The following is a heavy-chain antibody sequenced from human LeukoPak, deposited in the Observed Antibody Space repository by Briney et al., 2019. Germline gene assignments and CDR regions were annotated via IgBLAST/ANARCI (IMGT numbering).Heavy chain of an antibody. CDR2: IKSKTDGGTT. D-gene: IGHD2-15*01. Sequence: GGSLRLSCAVSGFTFSHAWMSWVRQAPGKGLEWVGRIKSKTDGGTTDYAAPVKGRFTISRDDSKNTLYLQMNSLKSEDTAVYYCTTIRGFCTGRSCLGYWGQGTLVTVSS. CDR3: TTIRGFCTGRSCLGY. J-gene: IGHJ4*02. CDR1: GFTFSHAW. V-gene: IGHV3-15*01.